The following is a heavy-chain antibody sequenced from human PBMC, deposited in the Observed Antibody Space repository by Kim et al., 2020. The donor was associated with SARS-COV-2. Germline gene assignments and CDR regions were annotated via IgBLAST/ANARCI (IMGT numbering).Heavy chain of an antibody. Sequence: GGSLRLSCAASGFTFSSYDMHWVRQAPGKGLEWVAVISYDGSNKYYADSVKGRFTISRDNSKNTLYLQMNSLRAEDTAVYYCAKPDEGYGGSGSYSPYFDYGGQGTLVTVSS. D-gene: IGHD3-10*01. CDR3: AKPDEGYGGSGSYSPYFDY. CDR1: GFTFSSYD. J-gene: IGHJ4*02. CDR2: ISYDGSNK. V-gene: IGHV3-30*18.